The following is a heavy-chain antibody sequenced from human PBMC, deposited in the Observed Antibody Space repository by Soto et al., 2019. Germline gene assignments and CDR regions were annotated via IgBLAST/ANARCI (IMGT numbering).Heavy chain of an antibody. CDR3: ARGHPPGGDYFPYGMDV. CDR1: GYTLTDYY. Sequence: GASVKVSCKASGYTLTDYYIHWVRQAPGPGLEWMGWINPNSGGTNYAKKFQGRVTMTRDTSVSSVYMELSRLRSDDTAVYYCARGHPPGGDYFPYGMDVWGQGTTLTVSS. J-gene: IGHJ6*02. CDR2: INPNSGGT. D-gene: IGHD3-10*01. V-gene: IGHV1-2*02.